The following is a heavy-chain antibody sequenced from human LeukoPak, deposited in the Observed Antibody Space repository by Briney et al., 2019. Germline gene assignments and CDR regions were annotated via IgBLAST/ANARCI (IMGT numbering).Heavy chain of an antibody. J-gene: IGHJ4*02. V-gene: IGHV4-39*01. D-gene: IGHD3-9*01. CDR2: IYYSGST. CDR1: GGTISSSNYY. Sequence: PSETLSLTCTVSGGTISSSNYYWGWIRQPPGKGLEWIGSIYYSGSTYYNPSLKSRVTIAVDTSKNQFSLQLSSVTAADTAVYYCARQYYDILTGYYTDYYFDYWGQGTLVTVSS. CDR3: ARQYYDILTGYYTDYYFDY.